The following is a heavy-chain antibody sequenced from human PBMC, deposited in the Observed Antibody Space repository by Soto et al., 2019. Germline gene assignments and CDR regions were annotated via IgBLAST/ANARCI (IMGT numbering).Heavy chain of an antibody. CDR1: GFTFSDYY. CDR3: AREITGTFYAMDV. J-gene: IGHJ6*02. D-gene: IGHD1-7*01. CDR2: ISSSSSHT. Sequence: GGSLRLSCAASGFTFSDYYMSWIRQAPGKELEWVSYISSSSSHTNYADSVKGRFTISRDNAKNSLYLQMNSLRAEDTAVYYCAREITGTFYAMDVWGQGTTVTVSS. V-gene: IGHV3-11*06.